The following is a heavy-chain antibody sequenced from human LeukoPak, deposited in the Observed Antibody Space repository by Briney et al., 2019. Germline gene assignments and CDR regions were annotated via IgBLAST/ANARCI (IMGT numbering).Heavy chain of an antibody. Sequence: ASVKVSCKSSGGTFSNFAINWIRRAPGQGLEWMGGIIPIFGSANYAQKFQGRVTITADESTSTAYMELSSLRSEDTAVYYCARERCSGGSCYNWFDPWGQGTLVTVSS. D-gene: IGHD2-15*01. CDR2: IIPIFGSA. J-gene: IGHJ5*02. CDR3: ARERCSGGSCYNWFDP. V-gene: IGHV1-69*01. CDR1: GGTFSNFA.